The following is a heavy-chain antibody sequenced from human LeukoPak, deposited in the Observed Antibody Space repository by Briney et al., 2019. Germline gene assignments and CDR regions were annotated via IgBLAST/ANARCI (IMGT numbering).Heavy chain of an antibody. CDR2: IYYSGST. V-gene: IGHV4-59*01. D-gene: IGHD4-23*01. CDR3: ASGPGGYGGNPPLDY. Sequence: SETLSLTCTVSGGSISSYYWSWIRQPPGKGLEWIGYIYYSGSTNYNPSLKGRVTISVDTSKNQFSLKLSSVTAADTAVYYCASGPGGYGGNPPLDYWGQGTLVTVSS. CDR1: GGSISSYY. J-gene: IGHJ4*02.